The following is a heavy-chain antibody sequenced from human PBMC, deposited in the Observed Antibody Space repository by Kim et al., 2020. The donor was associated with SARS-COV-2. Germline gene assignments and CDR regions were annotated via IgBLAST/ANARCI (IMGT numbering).Heavy chain of an antibody. J-gene: IGHJ4*02. V-gene: IGHV1-69*01. CDR2: A. D-gene: IGHD3-3*01. CDR3: ARKDNDFWSGYYGY. Sequence: ANYAQKFQGRVPITADESTSTAYMELSSLRSEDTAVYYCARKDNDFWSGYYGYWGQGTLVTVSS.